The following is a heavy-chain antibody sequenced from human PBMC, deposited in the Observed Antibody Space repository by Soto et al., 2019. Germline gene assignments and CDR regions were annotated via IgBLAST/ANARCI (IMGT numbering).Heavy chain of an antibody. CDR2: FSLSGTT. Sequence: SETLSLTCTVSGASITGSSYWSWIRQPAGKGLEWIGRFSLSGTTNYNPSLRSRVTMSADVSKDQFSLRLTSVTAADTALYYCARGMTPPGAPAWYYFDSWGQGTLVTVSS. D-gene: IGHD2-8*02. CDR1: GASITGSSY. J-gene: IGHJ4*02. CDR3: ARGMTPPGAPAWYYFDS. V-gene: IGHV4-4*07.